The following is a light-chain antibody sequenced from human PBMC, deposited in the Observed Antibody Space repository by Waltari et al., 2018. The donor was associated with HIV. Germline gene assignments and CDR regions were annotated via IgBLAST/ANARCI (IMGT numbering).Light chain of an antibody. V-gene: IGLV2-11*01. CDR3: CSFASHL. Sequence: QSALTQPRSVSGSPGQSVTISCTGSNSDLGTYNYVSWYQQYPGKAPKLIIYDVKWRPSGVPDRFSGSKSGNTASLTSSGLQADDEADYYCCSFASHLFGGGTKLTVL. CDR2: DVK. CDR1: NSDLGTYNY. J-gene: IGLJ3*02.